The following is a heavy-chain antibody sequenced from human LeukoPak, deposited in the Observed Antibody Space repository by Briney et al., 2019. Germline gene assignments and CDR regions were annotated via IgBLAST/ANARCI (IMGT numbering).Heavy chain of an antibody. Sequence: SVKVSCKASGGTFSSYAISWVRQAPGQGLEWMGGIIPIFGTANYAQKFQGRVTITADKSTSTAYMELSSLRSEDTAVYYCARDFRGNYYGSGSYYWGFDPWGQGTLVTVSS. CDR1: GGTFSSYA. V-gene: IGHV1-69*06. J-gene: IGHJ5*02. CDR2: IIPIFGTA. CDR3: ARDFRGNYYGSGSYYWGFDP. D-gene: IGHD3-10*01.